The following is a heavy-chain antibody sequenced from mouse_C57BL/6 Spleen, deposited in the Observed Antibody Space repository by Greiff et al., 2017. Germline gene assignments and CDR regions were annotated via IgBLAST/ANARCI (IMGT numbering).Heavy chain of an antibody. J-gene: IGHJ4*01. D-gene: IGHD2-5*01. CDR3: ARRGHYSNYEDAMDY. CDR2: IDPSDSYT. V-gene: IGHV1-50*01. CDR1: GYTFTSYW. Sequence: QVQLQQPGAELVKPGASVKLSCKASGYTFTSYWMQWVKQRPGQGLEWIGEIDPSDSYTNYNQKFKGKATLTVDTSSSTAYMQLSSLTSEDSAVYYCARRGHYSNYEDAMDYWGQGTSGTVSS.